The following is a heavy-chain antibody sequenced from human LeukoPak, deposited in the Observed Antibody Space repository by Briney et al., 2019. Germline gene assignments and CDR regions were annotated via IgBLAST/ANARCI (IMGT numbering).Heavy chain of an antibody. CDR1: GFTVSSNY. J-gene: IGHJ4*02. V-gene: IGHV3-53*01. D-gene: IGHD2-2*02. Sequence: PGGSLRLSCAASGFTVSSNYMSWVRQAPGKGLEWVSVIYSGGSTYYADSVKGRFTIFRDSSKNTLYLQMNSLRAEDTAVYYCARDRYCSSSSCYTVHWGQGTLVTVSS. CDR2: IYSGGST. CDR3: ARDRYCSSSSCYTVH.